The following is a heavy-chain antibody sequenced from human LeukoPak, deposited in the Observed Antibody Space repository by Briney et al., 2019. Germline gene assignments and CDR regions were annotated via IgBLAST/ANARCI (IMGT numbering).Heavy chain of an antibody. CDR2: IRYDGSNK. CDR3: AKDWGPHYGDPTDDY. CDR1: GFTFSSYE. J-gene: IGHJ4*02. D-gene: IGHD4-17*01. V-gene: IGHV3-30*02. Sequence: GGSLRLSCAASGFTFSSYEMNWVRQAPGKGLEWVAFIRYDGSNKYYADSVKGRFTISRDNSKNTLYLQMNSLRAEDTAVYYCAKDWGPHYGDPTDDYWGQGTLVTVSS.